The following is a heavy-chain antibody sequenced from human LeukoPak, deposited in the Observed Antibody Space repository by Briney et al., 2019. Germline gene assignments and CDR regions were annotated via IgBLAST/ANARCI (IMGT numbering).Heavy chain of an antibody. Sequence: GASVKVSCKASGYTFTGYYMHWVRQAPGQGLEWMGWINPNSGGTNYAQKFQGRVTMTRDTSISTAYMELSRLRSDDTAVYYCATDKSYYDSSGYYDAFDIWGQGTMVTVSS. CDR1: GYTFTGYY. CDR2: INPNSGGT. V-gene: IGHV1-2*02. D-gene: IGHD3-22*01. CDR3: ATDKSYYDSSGYYDAFDI. J-gene: IGHJ3*02.